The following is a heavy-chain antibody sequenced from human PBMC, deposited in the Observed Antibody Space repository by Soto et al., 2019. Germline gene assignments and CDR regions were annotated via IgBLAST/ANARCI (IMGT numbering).Heavy chain of an antibody. CDR3: ARDPPGYCSGGSCYLYD. CDR1: GYTFTSYG. D-gene: IGHD2-15*01. V-gene: IGHV1-18*01. CDR2: ISAYNGNT. J-gene: IGHJ4*02. Sequence: QVQLVQSGAEVKKPGASVKVSCKASGYTFTSYGISWVRQAPGQGLEWMGWISAYNGNTNYAQKLQGRVTMTTDTSTSTAYMELRSLRSDDTAVYYCARDPPGYCSGGSCYLYDWGQGTLVTVSS.